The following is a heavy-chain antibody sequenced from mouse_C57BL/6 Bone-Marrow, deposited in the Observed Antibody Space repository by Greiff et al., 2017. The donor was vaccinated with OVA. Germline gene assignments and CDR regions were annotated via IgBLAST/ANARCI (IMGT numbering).Heavy chain of an antibody. CDR1: GFTFSSYA. D-gene: IGHD2-2*01. J-gene: IGHJ3*01. CDR2: ISAGGSYT. V-gene: IGHV5-4*01. Sequence: EVQVVESGGGLVKPGGSLKLSCAASGFTFSSYAMSWVRQTPEKRLEWVATISAGGSYTYYPDNVKGRFTISRDNAKNNLYLQMSHLKSEDTAMYYCAREGLWLRRRMFAYWGQGTLVTVSA. CDR3: AREGLWLRRRMFAY.